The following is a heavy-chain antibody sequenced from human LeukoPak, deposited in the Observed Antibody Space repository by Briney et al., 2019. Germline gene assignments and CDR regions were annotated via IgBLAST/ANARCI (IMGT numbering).Heavy chain of an antibody. D-gene: IGHD3-22*01. CDR1: GGSFSGYY. Sequence: SETLSLTCAVYGGSFSGYYWTWIRQAPGKGLEWLGEIKPSGRISYNPSLKSRLTIAVDASKNQFSLNLRSLTAADTAVYYCARGRQEVSMIVVVMTAVSYYLDVWGKGTTVTVS. CDR3: ARGRQEVSMIVVVMTAVSYYLDV. V-gene: IGHV4-34*01. CDR2: IKPSGRI. J-gene: IGHJ6*03.